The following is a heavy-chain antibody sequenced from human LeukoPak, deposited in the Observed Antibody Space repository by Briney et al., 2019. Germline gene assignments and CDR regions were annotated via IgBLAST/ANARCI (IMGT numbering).Heavy chain of an antibody. V-gene: IGHV1-69*05. CDR2: ITPIFGTA. CDR3: ARTDFWSGQHFDY. D-gene: IGHD3-3*01. Sequence: SVKVSCKASGGTFSSYAISWVRQAPGQGLEWMGGITPIFGTANYAQKFQGRVTITTDESTSTAYMELSSLRSEDTAVYYCARTDFWSGQHFDYWGQGTLVTVSS. CDR1: GGTFSSYA. J-gene: IGHJ4*02.